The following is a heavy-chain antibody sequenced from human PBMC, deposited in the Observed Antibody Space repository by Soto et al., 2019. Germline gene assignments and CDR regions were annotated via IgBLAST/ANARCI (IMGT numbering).Heavy chain of an antibody. Sequence: QVQLVQSGAEVKKPGASVKVSCKASGYTFTSYGISWVRQAPGQGLEWMGWISAYNGNTNYAQKLQGRVTMTTDTSTSTGYMELRSLRSDDTAVYYCARDTPPITMVRGVIGFDYWGQGTLVTVAS. J-gene: IGHJ4*02. CDR1: GYTFTSYG. CDR2: ISAYNGNT. CDR3: ARDTPPITMVRGVIGFDY. D-gene: IGHD3-10*01. V-gene: IGHV1-18*04.